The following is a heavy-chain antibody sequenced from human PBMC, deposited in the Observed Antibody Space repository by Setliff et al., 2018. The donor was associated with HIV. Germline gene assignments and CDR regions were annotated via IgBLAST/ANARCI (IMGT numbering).Heavy chain of an antibody. CDR2: IIPIFGTA. D-gene: IGHD3-10*01. V-gene: IGHV1-69*13. Sequence: GASVKVSCKASGGTFSSHGITWARQAPGQGLEWMGGIIPIFGTANYAQKFQGRITITADESTSTAYMELSSLRSEDTAIYYCARGRESLWFGELPSRDAFDIWGQGTMVTVSS. CDR1: GGTFSSHG. J-gene: IGHJ3*02. CDR3: ARGRESLWFGELPSRDAFDI.